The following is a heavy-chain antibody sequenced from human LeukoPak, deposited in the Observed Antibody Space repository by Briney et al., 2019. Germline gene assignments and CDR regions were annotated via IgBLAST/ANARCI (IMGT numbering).Heavy chain of an antibody. J-gene: IGHJ4*02. CDR1: GFTFSSYW. CDR3: ARDGAPDAHCSSSSCAIR. Sequence: GGSLRLSCAASGFTFSSYWMNWVRQAPGKGLEWVANIKQDGSEKYYVDSVKGRFTISRDNAKNSLYLQMNSLRVEDTAVYYCARDGAPDAHCSSSSCAIRWGQGTLVTVSS. CDR2: IKQDGSEK. V-gene: IGHV3-7*01. D-gene: IGHD2-2*01.